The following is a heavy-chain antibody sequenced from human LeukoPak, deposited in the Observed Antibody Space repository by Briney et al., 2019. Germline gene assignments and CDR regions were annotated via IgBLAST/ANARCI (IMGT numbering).Heavy chain of an antibody. CDR1: GFTFSSYW. CDR2: INSDGSST. D-gene: IGHD1-26*01. J-gene: IGHJ4*02. CDR3: ARGLLGAPYFDY. Sequence: GGSLRLSCAASGFTFSSYWMHWVRQAPGKGLVWVSRINSDGSSTSYADSAKGRFTISRDNAKNTLFLQVNSLRAEDTAVYYCARGLLGAPYFDYWGQGTLVTVSS. V-gene: IGHV3-74*01.